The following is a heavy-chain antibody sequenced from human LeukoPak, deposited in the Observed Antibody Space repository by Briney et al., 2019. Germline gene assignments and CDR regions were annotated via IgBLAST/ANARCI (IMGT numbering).Heavy chain of an antibody. J-gene: IGHJ1*01. CDR2: ISTGGST. CDR1: GASISSSY. Sequence: SETLSLTCTVSGASISSSYCTWIRQPAGEGLEWIGRISTGGSTTYNPSFKSRVTMSLDTSKNQFPLNLTSVTAADTAVYYCARDQTYYVSSGYYYVTYFQHWGQGILVTVSS. D-gene: IGHD3-22*01. CDR3: ARDQTYYVSSGYYYVTYFQH. V-gene: IGHV4-4*07.